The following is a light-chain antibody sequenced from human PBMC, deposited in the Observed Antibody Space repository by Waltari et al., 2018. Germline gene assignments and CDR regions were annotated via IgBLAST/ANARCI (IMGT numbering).Light chain of an antibody. CDR1: QGGSHN. J-gene: IGKJ1*01. Sequence: TCRAIQGGSHNLAWYQQNPGKAPKLLIYITSTLQSVVPSRFSGSGSGTDFTLTIDGLQSEDFATYYCLQYDSYPWTFGQGTKVEIK. V-gene: IGKV1-8*01. CDR2: ITS. CDR3: LQYDSYPWT.